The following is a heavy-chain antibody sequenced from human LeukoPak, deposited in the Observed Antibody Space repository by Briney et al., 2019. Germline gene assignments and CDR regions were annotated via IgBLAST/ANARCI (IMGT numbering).Heavy chain of an antibody. V-gene: IGHV1-46*01. CDR2: INLSGGST. J-gene: IGHJ5*02. D-gene: IGHD3-22*01. CDR1: GYTFPSYY. CDR3: ARGVGIVVVITGRLAP. Sequence: ASVKVSCKASGYTFPSYYMHWVRQPPGQGLEWVGIINLSGGSTSYAQKFQGRVTMTRDTSTSTVYMELSSLRSEDRAVYYWARGVGIVVVITGRLAPWGQGTLVTVSS.